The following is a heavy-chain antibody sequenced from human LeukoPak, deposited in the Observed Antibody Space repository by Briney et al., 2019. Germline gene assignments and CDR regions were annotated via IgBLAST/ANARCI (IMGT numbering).Heavy chain of an antibody. CDR1: GYTFTSYG. D-gene: IGHD6-19*01. CDR2: ISPYNDNT. CDR3: ARGGTSGWRTPNDDY. J-gene: IGHJ4*02. V-gene: IGHV1-18*01. Sequence: SVKVSCKASGYTFTSYGISWVRQAPGQGLEWMGWISPYNDNTNYAQKLQGRVTMTTETSTSTAYMELRSLRSDDTAVYYCARGGTSGWRTPNDDYWGQGTLVTVSS.